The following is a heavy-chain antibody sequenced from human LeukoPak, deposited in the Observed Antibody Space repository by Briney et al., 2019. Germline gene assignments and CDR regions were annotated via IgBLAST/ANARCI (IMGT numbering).Heavy chain of an antibody. Sequence: SETLSLTCAVYGGSYSGYYWRWLRQPPGKGLEWIGEINHSGSTNYNPSLKSRVTISVDTSKNQFSLKLSSVTAADTAVYYCARGTMTTVTYYFDYWGQGTLVTVSS. D-gene: IGHD4-17*01. CDR1: GGSYSGYY. CDR2: INHSGST. CDR3: ARGTMTTVTYYFDY. V-gene: IGHV4-34*01. J-gene: IGHJ4*02.